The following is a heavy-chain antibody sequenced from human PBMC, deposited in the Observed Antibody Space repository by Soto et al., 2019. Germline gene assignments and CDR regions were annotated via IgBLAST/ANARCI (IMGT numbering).Heavy chain of an antibody. Sequence: PSETLSLTCTVSGGSISSYYWSWVRQPPGKGLEWIGYIHYSGSTNYSPSHKSRVTMSVDTSKNQVSLKLSSVTAADTAVYYCARLADYWGQGTLVTVSS. CDR2: IHYSGST. CDR3: ARLADY. CDR1: GGSISSYY. V-gene: IGHV4-59*01. J-gene: IGHJ4*02.